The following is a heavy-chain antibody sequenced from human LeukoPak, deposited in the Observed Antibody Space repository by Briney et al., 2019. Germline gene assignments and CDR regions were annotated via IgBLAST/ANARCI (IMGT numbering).Heavy chain of an antibody. V-gene: IGHV3-48*01. CDR3: TEYSITWFVFDY. CDR1: GFTFSSYD. J-gene: IGHJ4*02. CDR2: ISGSGGNI. D-gene: IGHD6-13*01. Sequence: GGSLRLSCAASGFTFSSYDMKWVRQAPGKGLEWVSHISGSGGNIGYADSVKGRFTISRDDAKNTLYLQMNSLITEDTAVYYCTEYSITWFVFDYWGQGSLVTVSS.